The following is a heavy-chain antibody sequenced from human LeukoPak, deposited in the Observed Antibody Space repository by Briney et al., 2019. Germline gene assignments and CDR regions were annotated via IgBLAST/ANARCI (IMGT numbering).Heavy chain of an antibody. CDR2: VSYSGST. CDR3: ARDLGGNSPFDY. D-gene: IGHD4-23*01. V-gene: IGHV4-59*01. J-gene: IGHJ4*02. CDR1: GGSISSYY. Sequence: SETLSLTCTVDGGSISSYYCSWIRQPPGKGLEWIGYVSYSGSTNYNPSLKSRVTISVDTSKNQFSLKLSSVTAADTAVYYCARDLGGNSPFDYWGQGTLVTVSS.